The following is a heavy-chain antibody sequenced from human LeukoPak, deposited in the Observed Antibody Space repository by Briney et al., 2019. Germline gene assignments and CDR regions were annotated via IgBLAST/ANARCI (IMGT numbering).Heavy chain of an antibody. D-gene: IGHD4-23*01. CDR2: IKQDGSEK. J-gene: IGHJ4*02. CDR1: GFTLSSYW. CDR3: ARYIETPRRDLDY. V-gene: IGHV3-7*01. Sequence: SGGSLRLSCEASGFTLSSYWMSWVRQAPGKGLEWVAGIKQDGSEKYYMDSVKGRFTISRDNAQNSLYLQMNTLRAEDTAVYYCARYIETPRRDLDYWGQGSLVTVSS.